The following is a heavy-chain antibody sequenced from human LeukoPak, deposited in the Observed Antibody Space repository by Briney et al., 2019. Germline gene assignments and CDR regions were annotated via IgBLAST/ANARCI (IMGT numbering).Heavy chain of an antibody. D-gene: IGHD2-2*01. CDR1: GFTFSSYA. CDR3: AKDVGDCSSTSCYGGHVY. Sequence: GGSLRLSCAASGFTFSSYAMSWVRQAPGKGLEWVSAISGSGGSTYYADSVKGRFTISRDNSKNTLYLQMNSLRAEDTAVYYCAKDVGDCSSTSCYGGHVYWGQGTLVTVSS. J-gene: IGHJ4*02. CDR2: ISGSGGST. V-gene: IGHV3-23*01.